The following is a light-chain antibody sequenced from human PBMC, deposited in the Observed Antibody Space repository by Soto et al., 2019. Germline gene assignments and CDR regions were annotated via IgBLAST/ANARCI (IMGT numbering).Light chain of an antibody. CDR2: GAS. V-gene: IGKV3-20*01. CDR3: QQYRSTPTLK. CDR1: QSVSSSY. Sequence: EIVLTQSPGTLSLSPGERATLSFRASQSVSSSYLAWYQQKPGQAPRLLIYGASSRATGIPDRLSGSGSGIDVTLTISRLEPEKFAVYYCQQYRSTPTLKFGQGNKEEIK. J-gene: IGKJ1*01.